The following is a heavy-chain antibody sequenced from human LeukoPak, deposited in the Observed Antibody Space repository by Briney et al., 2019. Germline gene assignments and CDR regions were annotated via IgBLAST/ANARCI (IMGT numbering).Heavy chain of an antibody. J-gene: IGHJ4*02. CDR2: IIPIHCIA. CDR3: WRDEDGYSRYEMDY. Sequence: GASVTVSFLASGGTFINYAISWVRQAPGQGLEWMGRIIPIHCIANYAQKFQGRATLTADKSTSKAYMELSSLTSGDPAGCSLWRDEDGYSRYEMDYWGQGTLVTVSS. V-gene: IGHV1-69*10. D-gene: IGHD5-12*01. CDR1: GGTFINYA.